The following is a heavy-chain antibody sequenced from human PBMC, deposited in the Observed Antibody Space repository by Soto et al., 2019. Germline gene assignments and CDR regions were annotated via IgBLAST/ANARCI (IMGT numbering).Heavy chain of an antibody. D-gene: IGHD6-13*01. CDR1: GGSISSYY. CDR3: ARHSHKSSWYYFDY. CDR2: IYYSGST. V-gene: IGHV4-59*08. Sequence: PSETLSLTCTVSGGSISSYYWSWIRQPPGKGLEWIGNIYYSGSTYYNPSLKSRVTISVDTSKNQFSLKLSSVTAADTAVYYCARHSHKSSWYYFDYWGQGTLVTVS. J-gene: IGHJ4*02.